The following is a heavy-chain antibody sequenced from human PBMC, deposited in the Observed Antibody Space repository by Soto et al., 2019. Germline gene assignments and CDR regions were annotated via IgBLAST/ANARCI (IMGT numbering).Heavy chain of an antibody. V-gene: IGHV1-2*04. CDR1: GYTFTGYY. CDR2: INPNSGGT. Sequence: ASVKVSCKASGYTFTGYYMHWVRQAPGQGRAWMGWINPNSGGTNYEQKFQGWVTMTRDMSISTAYMELSRLRSDDTAVYYCVRGVRIQLWSSHYGMDVWGQGTTVTVSS. J-gene: IGHJ6*02. D-gene: IGHD5-18*01. CDR3: VRGVRIQLWSSHYGMDV.